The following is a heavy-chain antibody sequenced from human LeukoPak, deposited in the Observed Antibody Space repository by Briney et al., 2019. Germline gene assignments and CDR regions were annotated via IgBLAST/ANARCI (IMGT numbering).Heavy chain of an antibody. J-gene: IGHJ4*02. V-gene: IGHV1-2*02. CDR1: GYTFTGYY. CDR2: INPNSGGT. Sequence: ASVKVSCKASGYTFTGYYMHWVRQAPGQGLEWMGWINPNSGGTNYAQKFRGRVTMTRDTSISTAYMELSRLRSDDTAVYYCARYSYGFGTFDYWGQGTLVTVSS. D-gene: IGHD5-18*01. CDR3: ARYSYGFGTFDY.